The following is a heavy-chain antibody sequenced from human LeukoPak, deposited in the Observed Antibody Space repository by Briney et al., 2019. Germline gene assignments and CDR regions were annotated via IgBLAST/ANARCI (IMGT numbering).Heavy chain of an antibody. CDR2: INSDSRTI. CDR3: ARDKDWAFDY. Sequence: GGSLRLSCAASGFTFRSYTMNWVRQAPGKGLEWVSYINSDSRTISYADSVKGRFTISRDNAKNSLYLQMNSLKGEDTAVYYCARDKDWAFDYWGQGTLVTVSS. V-gene: IGHV3-48*01. D-gene: IGHD3/OR15-3a*01. J-gene: IGHJ4*02. CDR1: GFTFRSYT.